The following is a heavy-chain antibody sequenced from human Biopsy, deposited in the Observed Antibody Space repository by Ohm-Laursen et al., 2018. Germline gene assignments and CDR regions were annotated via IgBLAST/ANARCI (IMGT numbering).Heavy chain of an antibody. J-gene: IGHJ4*02. CDR2: IVPILGHL. D-gene: IGHD2-2*03. Sequence: SSVKVSCKTSGGPSSNYAFSWVRQAPGQGLEWVGRIVPILGHLNYAQRFQGRVSITADKSTTYVYMELSSLTSGDTAVYYCAADADGYCTEFDYWGPGTLVTVSS. CDR3: AADADGYCTEFDY. V-gene: IGHV1-69*04. CDR1: GGPSSNYA.